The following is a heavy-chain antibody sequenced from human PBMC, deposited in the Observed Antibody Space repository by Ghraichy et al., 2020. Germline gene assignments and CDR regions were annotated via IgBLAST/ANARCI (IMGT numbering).Heavy chain of an antibody. J-gene: IGHJ4*02. Sequence: SETLSLTCAVYGGSFSNYYWSWIRQSSGQGLEWIGEIHHTVGTKYNPSLKSRVTISLDTSKNQFSLRLTSVTAADTAIYYCARHLANTATSFDHWGLGTLVTVSS. D-gene: IGHD2-15*01. CDR3: ARHLANTATSFDH. CDR1: GGSFSNYY. V-gene: IGHV4-34*01. CDR2: IHHTVGT.